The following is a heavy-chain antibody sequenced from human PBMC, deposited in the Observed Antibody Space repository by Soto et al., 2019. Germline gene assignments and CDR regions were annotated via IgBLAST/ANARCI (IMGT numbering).Heavy chain of an antibody. D-gene: IGHD3-10*01. Sequence: GGSLRLSCAASGFTFSSYGMHWVRQAPGKGLEWVAVISYDGSNKYYADSVKGRFTISRDNSKNTLYLQMNSLRAEDTAVYYCAKDGIYGSGSWYYFDYWGQGTLVTVSS. V-gene: IGHV3-30*18. CDR3: AKDGIYGSGSWYYFDY. CDR2: ISYDGSNK. CDR1: GFTFSSYG. J-gene: IGHJ4*02.